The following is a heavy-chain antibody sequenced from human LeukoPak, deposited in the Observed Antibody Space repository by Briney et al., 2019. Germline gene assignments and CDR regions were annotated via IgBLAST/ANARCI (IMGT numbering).Heavy chain of an antibody. D-gene: IGHD1-26*01. CDR1: GGSISSHY. CDR3: ARSVRLGTIVGATAYFDY. Sequence: KASETPSLTCTVSGGSISSHYWSWIRQPPGKGLEWIGYIYYSGSTNYNPSLKSRVTISVDTSKNQFSLKLSSVTAADTAVYYCARSVRLGTIVGATAYFDYWGQGTLVTVSS. J-gene: IGHJ4*02. V-gene: IGHV4-59*11. CDR2: IYYSGST.